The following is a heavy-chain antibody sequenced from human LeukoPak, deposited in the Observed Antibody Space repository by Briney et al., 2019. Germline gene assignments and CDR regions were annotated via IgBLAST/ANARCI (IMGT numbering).Heavy chain of an antibody. V-gene: IGHV4-4*02. D-gene: IGHD6-6*01. Sequence: SETLSLTCAVSGASIHSSDWWTWVRHPPGKGLEWIGEIYQSGTTNYNPSLRSRVTISVDTSKNQFSLKLSSVTAADTAVYYCARQGEWSSSSGFFHYYMDVWGKGTTVTVSS. CDR2: IYQSGTT. CDR3: ARQGEWSSSSGFFHYYMDV. CDR1: GASIHSSDW. J-gene: IGHJ6*03.